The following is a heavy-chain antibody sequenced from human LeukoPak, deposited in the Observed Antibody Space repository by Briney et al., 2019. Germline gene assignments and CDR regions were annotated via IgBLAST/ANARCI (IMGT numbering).Heavy chain of an antibody. Sequence: SETLSLTCAVSGGSISSSNWWSWVRPPPGKGLEWIGEIYHSGSTDYNPSLKSRVTISVDKSKNQFSLKLRSVTAADTAVYYCARDKFPVVGATGDDGFDIWGQGTMVTVSS. CDR2: IYHSGST. J-gene: IGHJ3*02. CDR1: GGSISSSNW. V-gene: IGHV4-4*02. D-gene: IGHD1-26*01. CDR3: ARDKFPVVGATGDDGFDI.